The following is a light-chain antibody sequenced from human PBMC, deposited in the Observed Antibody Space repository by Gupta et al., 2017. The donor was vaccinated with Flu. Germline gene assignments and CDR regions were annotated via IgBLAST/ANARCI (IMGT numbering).Light chain of an antibody. CDR1: QSVSSSY. V-gene: IGKV3-20*01. CDR2: GAS. J-gene: IGKJ2*02. Sequence: EIVLTLSPGTLSLSPGERATLSCRASQSVSSSYLAWYQQKPGQAPRLLIYGASSRATGIPDRFSGSGSGTDFTLTISGQEPEDFAVYYCQQEGSSPGTLGQGTQLEIK. CDR3: QQEGSSPGT.